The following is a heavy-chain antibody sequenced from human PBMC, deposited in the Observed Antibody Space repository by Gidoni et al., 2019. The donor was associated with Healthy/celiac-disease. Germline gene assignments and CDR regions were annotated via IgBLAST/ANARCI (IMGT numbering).Heavy chain of an antibody. J-gene: IGHJ6*02. CDR2: ISGEGGST. CDR1: GFTFDDYA. CDR3: AKDKRDYYYYGMDV. Sequence: EVQLVASGGGVVQPGGSLRLSCAASGFTFDDYAMHWIRQAPGKGLEWVSLISGEGGSTYYAASVKGRFTISRDNSKNSLYLQMNSLRTEDTALYYCAKDKRDYYYYGMDVWGQGTTVTVSS. V-gene: IGHV3-43*02. D-gene: IGHD6-25*01.